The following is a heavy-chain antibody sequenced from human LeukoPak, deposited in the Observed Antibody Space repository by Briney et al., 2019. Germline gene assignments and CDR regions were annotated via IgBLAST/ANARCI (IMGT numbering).Heavy chain of an antibody. V-gene: IGHV4-59*08. CDR1: GGTISSYY. D-gene: IGHD6-19*01. Sequence: SATLSLTCSVFGGTISSYYWNSLRDPPGKGLEWIVYIQDSGSTKYSPSLKSRLSISVDTCKNQFSLKLRSVTAADTSVYYCARWYYSGCGFDDWGEGTLVTVSS. CDR3: ARWYYSGCGFDD. CDR2: IQDSGST. J-gene: IGHJ4*02.